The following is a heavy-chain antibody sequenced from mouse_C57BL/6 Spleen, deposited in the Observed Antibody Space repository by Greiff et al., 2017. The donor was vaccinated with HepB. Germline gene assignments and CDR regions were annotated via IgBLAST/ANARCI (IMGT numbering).Heavy chain of an antibody. CDR3: ARGTGTFPDY. J-gene: IGHJ2*01. D-gene: IGHD4-1*01. CDR2: IDPSDSYT. Sequence: VQLQQPGAELVKPGASVKLSCKASGYTFTSYWMQWVKQRPGQGLEWIGEIDPSDSYTNYNQKFKGKATLTVDTSSSTAYMQLSSLTSEDSAVYYCARGTGTFPDYWGQGTTLTVSS. CDR1: GYTFTSYW. V-gene: IGHV1-50*01.